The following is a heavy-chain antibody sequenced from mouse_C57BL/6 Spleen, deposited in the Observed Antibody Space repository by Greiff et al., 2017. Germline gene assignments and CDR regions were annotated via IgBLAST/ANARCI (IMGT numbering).Heavy chain of an antibody. Sequence: VQLQQSGPGLVKPSQSLSLTCSVTGYSITSGYYWNWIRQFPGNKLEWMGYISYDGSNNYNPSLKNRISITRDTSKNQFFLKLNSVTTEDTATYYCARWGGNYGHAMDYWGQGTSVTVSS. D-gene: IGHD2-1*01. CDR3: ARWGGNYGHAMDY. CDR1: GYSITSGYY. J-gene: IGHJ4*01. V-gene: IGHV3-6*01. CDR2: ISYDGSN.